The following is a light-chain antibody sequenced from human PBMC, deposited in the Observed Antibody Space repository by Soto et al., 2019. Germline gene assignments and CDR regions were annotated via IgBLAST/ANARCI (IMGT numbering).Light chain of an antibody. CDR1: QTISSW. Sequence: DIQMTQSPSTLSGSVGDRVTITCRASQTISSWLAWYQQKPGKAPNLLIYDASNLETGVPSRFSGSGSGTDFTLTISRLQPEDVATYYCQQYNNLPLTFGGGTKVDIK. CDR2: DAS. J-gene: IGKJ4*01. V-gene: IGKV1-33*01. CDR3: QQYNNLPLT.